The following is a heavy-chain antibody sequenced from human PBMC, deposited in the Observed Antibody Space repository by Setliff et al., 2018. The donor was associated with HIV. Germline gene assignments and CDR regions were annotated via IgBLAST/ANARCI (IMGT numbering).Heavy chain of an antibody. Sequence: LRLSCAVSGFSFSSYGMHWVRQAPGKGLEWVAIIWYDGSSKYYADSVKGRFTISRDTSKDTLYLQMNSLRAEDTAVYYCARVVGVAPYYYMDVWGKGTTVTVS. J-gene: IGHJ6*03. CDR3: ARVVGVAPYYYMDV. CDR2: IWYDGSSK. CDR1: GFSFSSYG. D-gene: IGHD2-15*01. V-gene: IGHV3-33*08.